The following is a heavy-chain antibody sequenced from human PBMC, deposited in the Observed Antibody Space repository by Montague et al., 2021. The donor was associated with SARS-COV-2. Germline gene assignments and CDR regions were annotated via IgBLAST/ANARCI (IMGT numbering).Heavy chain of an antibody. CDR2: IDWNDGK. V-gene: IGHV2-5*01. Sequence: PALVKPTQTFTLTCSFSGFSLATRGVCVAWIRQPPGKAPEWLGPIDWNDGKHYTSSLKSRLSMSKDTSKNQVVLILTNVDPADTATYYCAHRAEDNTDYSGFDPWGQGAPVTVSS. CDR3: AHRAEDNTDYSGFDP. CDR1: GFSLATRGVC. D-gene: IGHD4/OR15-4a*01. J-gene: IGHJ5*01.